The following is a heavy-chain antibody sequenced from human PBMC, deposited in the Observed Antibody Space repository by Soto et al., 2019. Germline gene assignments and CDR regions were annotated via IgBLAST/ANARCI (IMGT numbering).Heavy chain of an antibody. CDR2: INPNSGGT. D-gene: IGHD6-6*01. Sequence: QVQLVQSGAEVKNPGASVKVSCKASGYTFTGYYMHWVRQAPGQGLEWMVWINPNSGGTNYAQKFKGWVTMTRDTSISTAYMELSRLRSDDTAVYYCARDLAGSSSSYSYSGMDVWGQGTTVTVSS. CDR3: ARDLAGSSSSYSYSGMDV. CDR1: GYTFTGYY. J-gene: IGHJ6*02. V-gene: IGHV1-2*04.